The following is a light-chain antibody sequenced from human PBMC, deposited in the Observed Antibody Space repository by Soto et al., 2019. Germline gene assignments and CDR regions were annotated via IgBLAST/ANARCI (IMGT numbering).Light chain of an antibody. J-gene: IGLJ1*01. CDR1: SSDVGGNH. Sequence: QSALTQPASVSGSPGQSITISCTGTSSDVGGNHVSWYQHHPGKAPRLIVYDVSNRPSGISNRFSGSKSDNTASLTISGLQADDEADYYCSSHTRSGRYVFGTWTKLTVL. V-gene: IGLV2-14*03. CDR2: DVS. CDR3: SSHTRSGRYV.